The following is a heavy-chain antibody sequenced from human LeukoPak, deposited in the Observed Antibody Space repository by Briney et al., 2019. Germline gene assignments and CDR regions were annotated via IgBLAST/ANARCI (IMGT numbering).Heavy chain of an antibody. Sequence: SETLSLTCTVSGGSISSSSYYWGWLRQPPGKGLEWTGSIYYSGSTYYNPSLKSRVTISVDTSKNQFSLKLSSVTAADTAVYYCARPRGSYKPNNWFDPWGQGTLVTVSS. J-gene: IGHJ5*02. CDR2: IYYSGST. CDR1: GGSISSSSYY. CDR3: ARPRGSYKPNNWFDP. V-gene: IGHV4-39*01. D-gene: IGHD1-26*01.